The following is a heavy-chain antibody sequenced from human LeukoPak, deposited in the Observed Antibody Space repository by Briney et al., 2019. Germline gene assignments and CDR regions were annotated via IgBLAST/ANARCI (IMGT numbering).Heavy chain of an antibody. CDR1: GYSFTNYW. CDR2: IYPGDSDT. CDR3: ARQRDGYNTGDLFDY. V-gene: IGHV5-51*01. J-gene: IGHJ4*02. Sequence: GESLKISCKGSGYSFTNYWIGWVRQMPGKGLEWMGIIYPGDSDTRYSPSFQGQVTISADKPISTAYLQWSSLKASDTAMYYCARQRDGYNTGDLFDYWGQGTLVTVSS. D-gene: IGHD5-24*01.